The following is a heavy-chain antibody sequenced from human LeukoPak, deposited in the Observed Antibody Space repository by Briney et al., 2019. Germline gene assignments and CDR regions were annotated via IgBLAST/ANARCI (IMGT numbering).Heavy chain of an antibody. V-gene: IGHV3-23*01. Sequence: AGGSLRLSCAASGFSFNNFAMSWVRQAPGKGLEWVSAISGSGSTIFYADSVKGRFTVSRDNSENTLFLQMNSLRAEDTALYYCAKATMGTTYFDSWGQGTLVTVSS. CDR2: ISGSGSTI. CDR3: AKATMGTTYFDS. CDR1: GFSFNNFA. D-gene: IGHD4/OR15-4a*01. J-gene: IGHJ4*02.